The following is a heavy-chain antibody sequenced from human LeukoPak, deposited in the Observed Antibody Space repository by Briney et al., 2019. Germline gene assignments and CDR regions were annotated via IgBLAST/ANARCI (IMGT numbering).Heavy chain of an antibody. CDR2: INHSGST. Sequence: SETLSLTCAVYGGSFSGYYWSWIRQPPGKGLEWIGEINHSGSTNYNPSLKSRVTISVDTSKNQFSLKLSSVTAADTAVYYCARRGVQPYYYYYMDVWGKGTTVTVSS. CDR3: ARRGVQPYYYYYMDV. V-gene: IGHV4-34*01. D-gene: IGHD3-10*01. J-gene: IGHJ6*03. CDR1: GGSFSGYY.